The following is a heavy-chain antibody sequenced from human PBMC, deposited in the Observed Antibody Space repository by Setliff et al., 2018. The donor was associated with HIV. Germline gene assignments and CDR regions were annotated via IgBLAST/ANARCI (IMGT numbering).Heavy chain of an antibody. CDR2: IYYTGSP. V-gene: IGHV4-39*01. CDR1: GDSISSSIYY. Sequence: SETLSLTRTVSGDSISSSIYYWGWVRQPPGKGLEWIGGIYYTGSPFYNPSLKSRVTISVDTSNNQFSLKLSSVTAADTAVYYCARGGGTSSPIDYHYYIDVWGKGTTVTVSS. CDR3: ARGGGTSSPIDYHYYIDV. D-gene: IGHD6-6*01. J-gene: IGHJ6*03.